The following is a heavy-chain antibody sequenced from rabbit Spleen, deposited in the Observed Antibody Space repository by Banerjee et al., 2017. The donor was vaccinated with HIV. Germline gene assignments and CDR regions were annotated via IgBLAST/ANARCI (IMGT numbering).Heavy chain of an antibody. CDR3: ARSGDSGAGGALGL. CDR1: GFSLSNNYW. J-gene: IGHJ3*01. Sequence: QSLEESGGDLVKPGASLTLTCTASGFSLSNNYWICWVRQAPGKGLECIACIYAGSSSSSYYASWAKGRFTISKSSSTTVTLQLTSLTSADTATYFCARSGDSGAGGALGLWGQGTLVTVS. D-gene: IGHD3-1*01. CDR2: IYAGSSSSS. V-gene: IGHV1S40*01.